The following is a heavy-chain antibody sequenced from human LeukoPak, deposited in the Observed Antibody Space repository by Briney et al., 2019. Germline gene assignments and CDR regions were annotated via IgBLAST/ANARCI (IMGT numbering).Heavy chain of an antibody. V-gene: IGHV3-33*01. Sequence: GGSLRLSCAASGFTFNSYGMHWVRQAPGKGLEWVAVIWYDGSNKYYADSVKGRFTISRDNSKNTLYLQMNSLRAEDTAVHYCARDLGATTSYFDYWGQGTLVTVSS. CDR1: GFTFNSYG. CDR2: IWYDGSNK. D-gene: IGHD1-26*01. J-gene: IGHJ4*02. CDR3: ARDLGATTSYFDY.